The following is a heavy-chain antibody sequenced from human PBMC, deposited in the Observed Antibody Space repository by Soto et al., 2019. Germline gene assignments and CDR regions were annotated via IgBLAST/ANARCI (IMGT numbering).Heavy chain of an antibody. Sequence: VSLRLSCAASGFTFSSYSMTWVRQAPGKGLEWVSSISSSSSYIYYADSVKGRFTISRDNAKNSLYLQMNSLRAEDTAAYYCARDAATIFDYYYYGMDVWGQGTTVTVSS. V-gene: IGHV3-21*01. CDR3: ARDAATIFDYYYYGMDV. CDR1: GFTFSSYS. CDR2: ISSSSSYI. J-gene: IGHJ6*02. D-gene: IGHD3-9*01.